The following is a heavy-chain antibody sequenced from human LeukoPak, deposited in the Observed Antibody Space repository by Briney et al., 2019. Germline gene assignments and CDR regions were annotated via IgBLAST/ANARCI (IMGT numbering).Heavy chain of an antibody. CDR2: INPNSGGT. D-gene: IGHD5-24*01. J-gene: IGHJ5*02. Sequence: WASVKVSYKASGYTFTGYYMHWVRQAPGQGLEWMGWINPNSGGTNYAQKFQGRVTMTRDTSISTAYMELSRLRSEDTAVYYCARPEMATNVPWGQGTLVTVSS. CDR1: GYTFTGYY. CDR3: ARPEMATNVP. V-gene: IGHV1-2*02.